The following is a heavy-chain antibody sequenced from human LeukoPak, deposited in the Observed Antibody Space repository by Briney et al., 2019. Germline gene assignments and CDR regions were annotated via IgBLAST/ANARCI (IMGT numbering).Heavy chain of an antibody. V-gene: IGHV4-59*08. CDR2: IYYSGST. Sequence: PSETLSLTCTVSSGSISSYYWSWIRQPPGKGLEWIGYIYYSGSTYYNPSLKSRVTISVDTSKNQFSLKLSSVTAADTAVYYCTRASVVVVTNWFDPWGQGTLVTVSS. CDR1: SGSISSYY. D-gene: IGHD2-15*01. CDR3: TRASVVVVTNWFDP. J-gene: IGHJ5*02.